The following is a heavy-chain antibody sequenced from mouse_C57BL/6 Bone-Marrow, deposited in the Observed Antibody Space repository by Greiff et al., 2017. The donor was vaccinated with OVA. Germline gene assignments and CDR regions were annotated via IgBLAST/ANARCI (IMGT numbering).Heavy chain of an antibody. CDR2: INPYNGGT. D-gene: IGHD1-1*01. V-gene: IGHV1-19*01. Sequence: EVQLQQSGPVLVKPGASVKMSCKASGYTFTDYYMNWAKQSHGTSLEWIGDINPYNGGTSYNQKFKGKATLTVDKSSSTDYKELNSLTSEDSAVYYCARKTSSSGSSYWFAYWGQGTLVTVSA. J-gene: IGHJ3*01. CDR1: GYTFTDYY. CDR3: ARKTSSSGSSYWFAY.